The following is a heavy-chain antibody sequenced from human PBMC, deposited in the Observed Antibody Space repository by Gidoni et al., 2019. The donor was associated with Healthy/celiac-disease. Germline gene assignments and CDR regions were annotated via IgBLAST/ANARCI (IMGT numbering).Heavy chain of an antibody. D-gene: IGHD2-8*02. CDR3: ARGSWWGGGYFDL. Sequence: QVQLVQSGAEVKKPGSSVKVSCKASGGPFSSYAISWVRQAPGQGLEWRGGIIPIFGTANYAQKFQGRVTIIADESTSTAYRELSSLRSEDTAVYYCARGSWWGGGYFDLWGRGTLVTVSS. CDR2: IIPIFGTA. V-gene: IGHV1-69*01. CDR1: GGPFSSYA. J-gene: IGHJ2*01.